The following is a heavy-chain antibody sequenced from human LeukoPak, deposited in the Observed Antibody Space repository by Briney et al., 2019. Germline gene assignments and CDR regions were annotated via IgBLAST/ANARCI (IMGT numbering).Heavy chain of an antibody. J-gene: IGHJ4*02. CDR2: IYSGGST. CDR3: ARGGYSYAFDY. D-gene: IGHD5-18*01. Sequence: GGSLRLSCAASGFTVSSNYMSWVRQAPGKGLEWVSVIYSGGSTYYADSVKGRFTISRDNSRNTLYLQMNSLRAEETAVYYCARGGYSYAFDYWGQGTLVTVSS. V-gene: IGHV3-66*01. CDR1: GFTVSSNY.